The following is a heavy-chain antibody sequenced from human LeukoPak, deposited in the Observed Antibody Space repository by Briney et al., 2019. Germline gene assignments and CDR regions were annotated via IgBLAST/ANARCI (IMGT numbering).Heavy chain of an antibody. CDR1: GGSISSYY. CDR2: IYYSGST. CDR3: ARLTYYDFWSGYPKIDYYYYYGMDV. D-gene: IGHD3-3*01. Sequence: SETLSLTCTVSGGSISSYYWSWIRQPPGKGLEWMGYIYYSGSTNYNPSLKSRVTISVDTSKNQFSLKLSSVTAADTAVYYCARLTYYDFWSGYPKIDYYYYYGMDVWGQGTTVTVSS. V-gene: IGHV4-59*08. J-gene: IGHJ6*02.